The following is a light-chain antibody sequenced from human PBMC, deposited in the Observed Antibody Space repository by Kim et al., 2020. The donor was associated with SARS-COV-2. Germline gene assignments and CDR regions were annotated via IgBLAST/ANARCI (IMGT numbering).Light chain of an antibody. CDR2: KAS. J-gene: IGKJ1*01. Sequence: DIQMTQSPSTLSASVGDRVTITCRASQSISSWLAWYQQKPGKAPKLLIYKASSLESGVPSRFSGSGSGTEFTLTISSLQPDDFATYYCQQYKSYSETFGQWTKVDIK. CDR3: QQYKSYSET. CDR1: QSISSW. V-gene: IGKV1-5*03.